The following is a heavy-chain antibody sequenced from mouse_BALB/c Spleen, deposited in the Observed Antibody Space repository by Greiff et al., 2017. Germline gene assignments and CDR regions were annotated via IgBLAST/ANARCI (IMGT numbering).Heavy chain of an antibody. CDR1: GFNIKDSY. D-gene: IGHD2-4*01. CDR3: ARGAEDYEGDYCAMDY. V-gene: IGHV14-3*02. Sequence: EVQLQESGAELVKPGASVKLSCTASGFNIKDSYMHWVKQRPEQGLEWIGRIKPANGNTKYDPKFQGKATITADTSSNTAYLQLSSLTSEDTAVYYCARGAEDYEGDYCAMDYWGQGTSVTVSS. CDR2: IKPANGNT. J-gene: IGHJ4*01.